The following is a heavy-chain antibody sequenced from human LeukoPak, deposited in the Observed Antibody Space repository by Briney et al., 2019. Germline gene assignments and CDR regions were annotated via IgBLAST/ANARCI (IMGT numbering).Heavy chain of an antibody. CDR3: AIVPRAAGTDY. D-gene: IGHD6-13*01. CDR2: ISGSGANT. V-gene: IGHV3-23*01. Sequence: GGSLRLSCAASGFTFSSYAINWVRDTPGEGLEWVSPISGSGANTYYADSLKGRFTISRDNSKNTLYLQMNRLRAEDTAVYYCAIVPRAAGTDYWGQGTLVTVSS. CDR1: GFTFSSYA. J-gene: IGHJ4*02.